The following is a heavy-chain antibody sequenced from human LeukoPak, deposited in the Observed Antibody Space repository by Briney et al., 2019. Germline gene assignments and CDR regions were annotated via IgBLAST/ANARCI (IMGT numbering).Heavy chain of an antibody. V-gene: IGHV3-9*01. J-gene: IGHJ4*02. CDR2: ISWNSGSI. CDR3: AKDSWALMGPEGRFDY. Sequence: GGSLRLSCAASGFTFTSYSMHWVRQAPGKGLEWVSGISWNSGSIGYADSVKGRFTISRDNAKNSLYLQMNSLRAEDTALYYCAKDSWALMGPEGRFDYWGQGTLVTVS. D-gene: IGHD1-26*01. CDR1: GFTFTSYS.